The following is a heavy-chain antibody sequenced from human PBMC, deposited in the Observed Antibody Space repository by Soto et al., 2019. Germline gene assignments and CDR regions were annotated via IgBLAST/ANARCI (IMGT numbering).Heavy chain of an antibody. D-gene: IGHD2-15*01. Sequence: QVQLVQSGAEVKKPGSSVKVSCKASGGTFSSYTISWVRQAPGQGPEWMGRIIPILGIANYAQKFQGRGTITADKSTSTAYMELSSLRSEDTAVYYCARDRCSGGSCYPYYYYYMDVWGKWTTVTVSS. CDR3: ARDRCSGGSCYPYYYYYMDV. CDR2: IIPILGIA. CDR1: GGTFSSYT. J-gene: IGHJ6*03. V-gene: IGHV1-69*08.